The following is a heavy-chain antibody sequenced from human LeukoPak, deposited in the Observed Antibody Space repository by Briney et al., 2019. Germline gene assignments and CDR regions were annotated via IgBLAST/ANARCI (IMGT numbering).Heavy chain of an antibody. CDR3: ARDPRYGPYYYGMDV. Sequence: PGRSLRLSCAASGFTFSSYAMHWVRQAPGKGLEWVAVISYDGSNKYYADSVKGRFTISRDNSKNTLYLQMNSLRAEDTGVYYCARDPRYGPYYYGMDVWGQGTTVTVSS. CDR1: GFTFSSYA. V-gene: IGHV3-30-3*01. J-gene: IGHJ6*02. CDR2: ISYDGSNK. D-gene: IGHD5-18*01.